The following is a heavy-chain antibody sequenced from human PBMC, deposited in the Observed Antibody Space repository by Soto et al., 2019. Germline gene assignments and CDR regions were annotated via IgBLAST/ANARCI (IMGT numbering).Heavy chain of an antibody. CDR3: CGRGGESLQDI. D-gene: IGHD3-3*01. CDR2: IRGRAKKYAT. Sequence: EVQLVESGGDLVQPGGSLKLSCTGLGFNFSGSALHWVRQPSGKGLEWVGRIRGRAKKYATSYAASVRGRFYLSRDGSKNAAFRQMNSLRDEDKGVLFWCGRGGESLQDIWGQGTLVNVSS. J-gene: IGHJ1*01. V-gene: IGHV3-73*01. CDR1: GFNFSGSA.